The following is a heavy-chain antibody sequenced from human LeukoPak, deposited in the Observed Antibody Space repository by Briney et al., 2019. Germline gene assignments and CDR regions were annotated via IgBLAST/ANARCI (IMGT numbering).Heavy chain of an antibody. CDR3: ARDGQLDY. CDR2: ISYDESDK. CDR1: GFTFSSYA. Sequence: GGSLRLSCAASGFTFSSYAMHWVRQAPGKGLEWVAVISYDESDKFYGDSVKGRFTLSRDNSKNTLYLQMNSLRPEDTAVYYCARDGQLDYWGQGTLVTVSS. D-gene: IGHD6-13*01. V-gene: IGHV3-30*04. J-gene: IGHJ4*02.